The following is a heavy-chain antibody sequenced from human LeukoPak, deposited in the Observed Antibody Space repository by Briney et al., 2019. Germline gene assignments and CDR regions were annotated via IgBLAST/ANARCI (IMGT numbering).Heavy chain of an antibody. J-gene: IGHJ4*02. V-gene: IGHV3-74*01. CDR3: ARDSPITGTYLWFFDY. Sequence: PGGSLRLSSADSRFTSTAYWTRGVRQLPGKGLVWVSRINGDGSSTNYAGCVKGRFTISRDDAKNTLYLQMNGLRAEDTAIYYCARDSPITGTYLWFFDYWGQGALVTVSS. D-gene: IGHD1-26*01. CDR2: INGDGSST. CDR1: RFTSTAYW.